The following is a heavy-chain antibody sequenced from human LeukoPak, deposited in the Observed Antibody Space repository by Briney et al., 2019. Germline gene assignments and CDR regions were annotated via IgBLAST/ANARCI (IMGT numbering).Heavy chain of an antibody. Sequence: GGSLRLSCAASGFTFSSNWMHWVRQAPGKGLVWVSRINEDGSTTNYADSVKGRSTIFRDNAKNTLYLQMNSLRAEDTSVYYCVRDLGGRSGHWGQGTLVTVSS. J-gene: IGHJ4*02. D-gene: IGHD1-26*01. CDR1: GFTFSSNW. CDR3: VRDLGGRSGH. V-gene: IGHV3-74*01. CDR2: INEDGSTT.